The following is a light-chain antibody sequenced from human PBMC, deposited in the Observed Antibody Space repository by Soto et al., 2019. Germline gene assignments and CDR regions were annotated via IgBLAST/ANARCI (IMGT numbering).Light chain of an antibody. CDR3: QQYYTTPPT. Sequence: DIVMTQSPDSLAVSLGERATVNCKSSQSVLYSSNNKNYLAWYLQKPGQPPKLLISWASTRESGVPDRFSGSGSGTDFTLTISSLQAEDVAVYYCQQYYTTPPTFGQGTKVDI. CDR1: QSVLYSSNNKNY. V-gene: IGKV4-1*01. CDR2: WAS. J-gene: IGKJ1*01.